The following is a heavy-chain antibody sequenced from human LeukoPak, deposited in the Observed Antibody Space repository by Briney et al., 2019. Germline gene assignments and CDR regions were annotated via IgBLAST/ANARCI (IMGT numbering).Heavy chain of an antibody. J-gene: IGHJ4*02. CDR2: INPNSGGT. Sequence: ASVKVSCKASGYTFTGYYMHWVRQAPGQGLEWMGWINPNSGGTNYAQKFQERVTITRDMSTSTAYMELSSLRSEDTAVYYCAAGSGYGLYWGQGTLVTVSS. CDR3: AAGSGYGLY. V-gene: IGHV1-2*02. CDR1: GYTFTGYY. D-gene: IGHD5-12*01.